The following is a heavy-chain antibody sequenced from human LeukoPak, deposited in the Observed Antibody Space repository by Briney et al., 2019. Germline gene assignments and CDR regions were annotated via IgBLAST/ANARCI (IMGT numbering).Heavy chain of an antibody. CDR2: IYYSGST. Sequence: PSETLSLTCTVSGGSISSSSYYWGWIRQPPGKGLEWIGYIYYSGSTYYNPSLKSRVTISVDTSKNQFSLKLSSVTAADTAVYYCARDRGDSSGSPGYWGQGTLVTVSS. CDR3: ARDRGDSSGSPGY. J-gene: IGHJ4*02. V-gene: IGHV4-31*03. CDR1: GGSISSSSYY. D-gene: IGHD6-19*01.